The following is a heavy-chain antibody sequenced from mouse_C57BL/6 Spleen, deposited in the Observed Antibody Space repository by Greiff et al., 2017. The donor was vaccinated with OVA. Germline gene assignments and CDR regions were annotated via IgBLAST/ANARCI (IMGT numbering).Heavy chain of an antibody. CDR1: GYTFTDYE. CDR2: IDPETGGT. Sequence: VQLQQSGAELVRPGASVTLSCKASGYTFTDYEMHWVKQTPVHGLEWIGAIDPETGGTAYNQKFKGKAILTADKSSSTAYMELRSLTSEDSAVYYCTREDYYGSAGFAYWGQGTLVTVSA. D-gene: IGHD1-1*01. V-gene: IGHV1-15*01. J-gene: IGHJ3*01. CDR3: TREDYYGSAGFAY.